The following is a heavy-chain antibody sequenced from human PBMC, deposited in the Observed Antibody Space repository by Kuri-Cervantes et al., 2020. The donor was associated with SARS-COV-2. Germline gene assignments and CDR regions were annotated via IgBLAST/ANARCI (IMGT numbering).Heavy chain of an antibody. D-gene: IGHD4-17*01. CDR2: IIPIFGTA. V-gene: IGHV1-69*05. Sequence: SVKVSCKASGGTFSSYAISWVRQAPGQGLEWMGRIIPIFGTANYAQKLQGRVTMTTDTSTSTAYMELRSLRFDDTAVYYCARDNYGDYDGGYFDYWGQGTLVTVSS. CDR1: GGTFSSYA. J-gene: IGHJ4*02. CDR3: ARDNYGDYDGGYFDY.